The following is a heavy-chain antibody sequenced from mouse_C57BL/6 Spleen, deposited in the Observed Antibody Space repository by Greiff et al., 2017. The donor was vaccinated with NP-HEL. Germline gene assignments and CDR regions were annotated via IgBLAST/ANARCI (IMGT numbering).Heavy chain of an antibody. CDR3: ARSGYGSSYGY. CDR1: GYTFTSYW. J-gene: IGHJ2*01. D-gene: IGHD1-1*01. Sequence: QVQLQQPGAELVMPGASVKLSCKASGYTFTSYWMHWVKQRPGQGLEWIGEIDPSDSYTNYNQKFKGKSTLTVDKSSSTAYMQLSSLTSEDSAVYYCARSGYGSSYGYWGQGTTLTVSS. CDR2: IDPSDSYT. V-gene: IGHV1-69*01.